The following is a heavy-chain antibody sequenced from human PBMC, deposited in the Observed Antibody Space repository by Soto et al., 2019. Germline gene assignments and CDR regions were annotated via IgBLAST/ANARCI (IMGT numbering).Heavy chain of an antibody. V-gene: IGHV3-73*02. J-gene: IGHJ2*01. CDR3: ARHALXXCGXXXYLXPYFDL. CDR2: IRSKANNYAT. Sequence: EVQLVESGGGLVQPGGSLKLSCAASGFTXGGSAMHWVRQASGKGLEWVGRIRSKANNYATVYAASVKGRFTISRDDSKNTAHLQMNSLKTEDTAVYYCARHALXXCGXXXYLXPYFDLWGRGTLVTVSS. CDR1: GFTXGGSA. D-gene: IGHD2-21*01.